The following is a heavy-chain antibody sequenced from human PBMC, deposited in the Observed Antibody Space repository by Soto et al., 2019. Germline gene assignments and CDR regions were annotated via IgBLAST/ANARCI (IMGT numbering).Heavy chain of an antibody. CDR3: ARHSLALRKNNWFDP. Sequence: SETLPLTCTVSGDSIISSDFYWGWVRQPPGKGLEWIGSIFYLGSSYYNPSLKSRVTMSVDTSKNQFSLRLRSVTAADTALYFCARHSLALRKNNWFDPWGQGIMVTVSS. J-gene: IGHJ5*02. CDR2: IFYLGSS. D-gene: IGHD3-3*02. V-gene: IGHV4-39*01. CDR1: GDSIISSDFY.